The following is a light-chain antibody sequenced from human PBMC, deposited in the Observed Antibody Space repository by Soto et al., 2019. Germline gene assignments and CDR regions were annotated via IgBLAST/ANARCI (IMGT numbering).Light chain of an antibody. J-gene: IGKJ4*01. CDR3: QQRSSWPPT. Sequence: EIVMTQSPGTLSLSPGERATLSCRASQSISSNLAWYQQKPGQAPRLLIYGASTRATGIPARFSGSGSGTDFTLTISSLEPEDFAVYYCQQRSSWPPTSGGGTKVDIK. V-gene: IGKV3-11*01. CDR1: QSISSN. CDR2: GAS.